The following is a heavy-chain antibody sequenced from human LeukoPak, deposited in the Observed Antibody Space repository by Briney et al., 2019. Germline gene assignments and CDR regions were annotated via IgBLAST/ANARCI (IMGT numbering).Heavy chain of an antibody. J-gene: IGHJ3*02. CDR2: INPSGGST. CDR3: ARRGVDGYSYGPDAFDI. CDR1: GYTFTSYY. V-gene: IGHV1-46*01. Sequence: ASVKVSCKASGYTFTSYYMHWVRQAPGQGLEWMGIINPSGGSTNYAQKFQGRVTMTRDTSTSTVYMELSSLRSEDTAVYYCARRGVDGYSYGPDAFDIWGQGTMVTVSS. D-gene: IGHD5-18*01.